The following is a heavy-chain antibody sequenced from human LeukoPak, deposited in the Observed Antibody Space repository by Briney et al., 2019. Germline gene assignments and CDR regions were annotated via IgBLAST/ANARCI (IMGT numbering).Heavy chain of an antibody. J-gene: IGHJ4*02. CDR1: GSMYNYY. CDR2: IHYSGGT. V-gene: IGHV4-59*08. Sequence: SETLSLTCTVSGSMYNYYWSWIRQPPGKGLEWIGYIHYSGGTNYNPSLKSRVTMSLDTSKNQVSLKLNSVTAADTAVYYCARHISSGGTYAHFDYWGQGTLVTVSS. D-gene: IGHD1-26*01. CDR3: ARHISSGGTYAHFDY.